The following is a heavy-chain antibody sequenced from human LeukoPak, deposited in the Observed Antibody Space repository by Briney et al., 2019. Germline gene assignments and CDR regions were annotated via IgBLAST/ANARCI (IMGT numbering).Heavy chain of an antibody. CDR1: GYTFTSYG. Sequence: ASVKVSCKASGYTFTSYGISWVRQAPGQGLEWMGGIIPIFGTANYAQKFQGRVTITTDESTSTAYMELSSLRSEDTAVYYCASYQAHRSNLYIAARVGAFDIWGQGTMVTVSS. CDR2: IIPIFGTA. J-gene: IGHJ3*02. D-gene: IGHD6-6*01. V-gene: IGHV1-69*05. CDR3: ASYQAHRSNLYIAARVGAFDI.